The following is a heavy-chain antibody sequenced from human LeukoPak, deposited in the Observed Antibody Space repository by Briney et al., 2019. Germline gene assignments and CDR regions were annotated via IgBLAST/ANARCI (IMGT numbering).Heavy chain of an antibody. V-gene: IGHV3-7*01. CDR1: GFTFSSYW. CDR2: IKQDGSEK. J-gene: IGHJ3*02. D-gene: IGHD1-14*01. Sequence: GGSLRLSCAASGFTFSSYWMSWVRQTSGKGLEGVAHIKQDGSEKYFVDSVKGRFTISRDNAKTSLYLQMNSLRAEDTAVYYCARMYRGAFDIWGQGTMVTVSS. CDR3: ARMYRGAFDI.